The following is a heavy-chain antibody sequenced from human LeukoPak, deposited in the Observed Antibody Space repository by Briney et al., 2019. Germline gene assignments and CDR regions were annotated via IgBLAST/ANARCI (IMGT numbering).Heavy chain of an antibody. CDR3: ARGVVVVTAIPFDY. V-gene: IGHV1-18*01. Sequence: QKFQGRVTMTTDTSTSTAYMEPRSLRSDDTAVYYCARGVVVVTAIPFDYWGQGTLVTVSS. J-gene: IGHJ4*02. D-gene: IGHD2-21*02.